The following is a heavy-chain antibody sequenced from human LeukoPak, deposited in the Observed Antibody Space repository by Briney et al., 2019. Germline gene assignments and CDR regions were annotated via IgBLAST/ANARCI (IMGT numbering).Heavy chain of an antibody. V-gene: IGHV4-39*01. Sequence: SETLSLTCAVSGASISGSGYYLGWIRQPPGKGLEWIGNIYYTGSTYYNASLQSRVTISIDTSKNQFSLRLNSVTAADTAMYYCARSELNDYFKYWGQGILVTVST. CDR1: GASISGSGYY. CDR2: IYYTGST. CDR3: ARSELNDYFKY. D-gene: IGHD1-7*01. J-gene: IGHJ4*02.